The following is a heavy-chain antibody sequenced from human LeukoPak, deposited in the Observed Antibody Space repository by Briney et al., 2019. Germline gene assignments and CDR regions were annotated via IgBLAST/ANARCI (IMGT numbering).Heavy chain of an antibody. CDR3: AKDPDIVVVPAANWFDP. D-gene: IGHD2-2*01. Sequence: PGGSLRLSCAASGFTFSSYGMHWVRQAPGKGLEWVAFIRYDGSNKYYADSVKGRFTISRDNSKNTLYLQMNSLRAEDTAVYYCAKDPDIVVVPAANWFDPWGQGTLVTVSS. V-gene: IGHV3-30*02. CDR1: GFTFSSYG. CDR2: IRYDGSNK. J-gene: IGHJ5*02.